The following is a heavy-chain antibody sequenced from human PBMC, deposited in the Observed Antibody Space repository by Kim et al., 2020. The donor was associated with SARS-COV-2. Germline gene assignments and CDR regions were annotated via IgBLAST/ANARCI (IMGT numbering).Heavy chain of an antibody. CDR2: VSYSGVT. V-gene: IGHV4-59*02. J-gene: IGHJ3*01. D-gene: IGHD4-4*01. CDR1: SDSVSYYY. Sequence: SETLSLTCTVSSDSVSYYYWSWIRQPPGKGLEWMGYVSYSGVTKYNPSLKSRVSISMDTSKNQFSLKLTSVTAADTAVYFCARAAEMSTVEVFDLWGQGTMVTVSS. CDR3: ARAAEMSTVEVFDL.